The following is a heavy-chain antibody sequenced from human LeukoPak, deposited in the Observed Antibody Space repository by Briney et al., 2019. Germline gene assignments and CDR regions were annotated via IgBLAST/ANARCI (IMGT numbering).Heavy chain of an antibody. CDR3: AKATGDWYFDL. D-gene: IGHD7-27*01. Sequence: GGSLRLSCAGSGFNFNNYAMHWVRQAPGKGLEWLSGISWNSGTGGYADSVKGRFTISRDNAKNSLYLQMNSLRPDDTAFYYCAKATGDWYFDLWGRGTLVTVSS. V-gene: IGHV3-9*01. CDR1: GFNFNNYA. CDR2: ISWNSGTG. J-gene: IGHJ2*01.